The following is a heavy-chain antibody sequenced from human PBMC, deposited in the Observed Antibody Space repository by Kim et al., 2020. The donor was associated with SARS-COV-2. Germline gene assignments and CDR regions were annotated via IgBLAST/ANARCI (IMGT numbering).Heavy chain of an antibody. Sequence: SGPTLVKPTQTLTLTCTFSGFSLSTSGVGVGWIRQPPGKALEWLALIYWDDDKRYSPSLKSRLTITKDTSKNQVVLTMTNMDPVDTATYYCAHRVASPTKYYYDSSGYYYLSGWFDPWGQGTLVTVSS. V-gene: IGHV2-5*02. J-gene: IGHJ5*02. CDR3: AHRVASPTKYYYDSSGYYYLSGWFDP. CDR2: IYWDDDK. D-gene: IGHD3-22*01. CDR1: GFSLSTSGVG.